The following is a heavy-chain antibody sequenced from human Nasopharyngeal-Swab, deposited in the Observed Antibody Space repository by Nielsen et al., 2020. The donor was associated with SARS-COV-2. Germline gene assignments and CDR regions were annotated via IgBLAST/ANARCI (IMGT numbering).Heavy chain of an antibody. Sequence: GRSLRLSCAASGFTFGDYSMHWVRQAPGKGLEWVSYLSRGSTIFYADSVKGRFTVSRDSAKKSLYLQMKSLRAEDTAVYYCARDLSLNFDLWGRGTPVTVSS. D-gene: IGHD3-10*01. V-gene: IGHV3-69-1*01. CDR1: GFTFGDYS. CDR2: LSRGSTI. CDR3: ARDLSLNFDL. J-gene: IGHJ2*01.